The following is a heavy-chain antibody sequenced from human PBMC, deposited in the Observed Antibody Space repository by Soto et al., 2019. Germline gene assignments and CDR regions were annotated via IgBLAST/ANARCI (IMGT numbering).Heavy chain of an antibody. CDR2: IWYDGSNK. CDR1: GFTFSSYG. D-gene: IGHD3-10*01. J-gene: IGHJ4*02. CDR3: ARVIYGSFDY. Sequence: QVQLVESGGGVVQPGRSLRLSCAASGFTFSSYGMHWVRQAPGKGLEWVAVIWYDGSNKYYADSVKGRFTISRDNSKNTLYLQMNRLRAEDTSVYYCARVIYGSFDYWGQGTLVTVYS. V-gene: IGHV3-33*01.